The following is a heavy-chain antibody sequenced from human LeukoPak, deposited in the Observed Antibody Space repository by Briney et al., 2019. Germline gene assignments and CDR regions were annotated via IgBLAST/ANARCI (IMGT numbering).Heavy chain of an antibody. CDR3: ARASWVSSTDAVR. CDR1: GLSFSSFA. J-gene: IGHJ4*02. D-gene: IGHD6-19*01. CDR2: IRSNGET. Sequence: GGSLRLSCAASGLSFSSFAMSWVRQGPARGLEWVSSIRSNGETFYADSVKGRFTLSSDSSRNTVFFHLNNLRVEDTAIYYCARASWVSSTDAVRWGQGTLVTVSS. V-gene: IGHV3-23*01.